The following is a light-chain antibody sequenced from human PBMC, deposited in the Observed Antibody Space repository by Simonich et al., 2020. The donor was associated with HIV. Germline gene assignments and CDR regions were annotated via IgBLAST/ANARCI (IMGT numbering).Light chain of an antibody. Sequence: DIVMTQSPYSLAVSLGERATINCKSRHSVLYSSNNKNYLAWYQQKPGQTPKLLIYWASTRESGVPDRFSGSGSGTDFTLTISSLQAEDVAVYYCQQYYAPPLTFGGGTRVEIK. V-gene: IGKV4-1*01. J-gene: IGKJ4*01. CDR1: HSVLYSSNNKNY. CDR3: QQYYAPPLT. CDR2: WAS.